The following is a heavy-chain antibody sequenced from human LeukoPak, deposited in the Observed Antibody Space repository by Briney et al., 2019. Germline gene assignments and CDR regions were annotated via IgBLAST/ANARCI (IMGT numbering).Heavy chain of an antibody. CDR3: ARHLPRTRGPFDY. CDR2: IIPIFGTA. J-gene: IGHJ4*02. Sequence: GASVKVSCKASGGTFSSYAISWVRQAPGQGLEWMGGIIPIFGTANYAQKFQGRVTITADESTSTAYMELSSLRSEDTAVYYCARHLPRTRGPFDYWGQGTLVTVSS. V-gene: IGHV1-69*01. D-gene: IGHD3-10*01. CDR1: GGTFSSYA.